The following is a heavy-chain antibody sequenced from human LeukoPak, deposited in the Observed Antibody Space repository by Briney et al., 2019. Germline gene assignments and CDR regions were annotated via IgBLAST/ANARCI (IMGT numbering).Heavy chain of an antibody. Sequence: SETLSLTCTVSAGSFISSSHHWGWIRQSPEKGLGWIGSVYYGRTTYYNPSLDGRVTVSLDTSANQFSLQLNSVTAADTAVYYCVRHDGRGGATMGAFDSWGQGSLVTVSS. CDR1: AGSFISSSHH. V-gene: IGHV4-39*01. D-gene: IGHD5-12*01. J-gene: IGHJ5*01. CDR2: VYYGRTT. CDR3: VRHDGRGGATMGAFDS.